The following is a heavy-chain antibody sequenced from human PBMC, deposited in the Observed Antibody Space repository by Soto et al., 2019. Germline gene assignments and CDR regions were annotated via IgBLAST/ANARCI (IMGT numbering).Heavy chain of an antibody. J-gene: IGHJ6*03. CDR1: GGSISSYY. D-gene: IGHD2-2*02. CDR3: ATRGYCSSTSCYTYYYYMDV. V-gene: IGHV4-59*01. Sequence: SETLSLTCTVSGGSISSYYWSWIRQPPGKGLEWIGYIYYSGSTNYNPPLKSRVTISVDTSKNQFSLKLSSVTAADTAVYYCATRGYCSSTSCYTYYYYMDVWGKGTTVTVSS. CDR2: IYYSGST.